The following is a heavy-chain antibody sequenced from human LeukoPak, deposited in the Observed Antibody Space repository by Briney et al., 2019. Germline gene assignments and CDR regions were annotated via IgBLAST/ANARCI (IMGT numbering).Heavy chain of an antibody. J-gene: IGHJ6*02. CDR2: IDKDGRST. Sequence: GGSLRLSCAASGFTLGAFAVHWVRQAPGKGLEWVSLIDKDGRSTYYADSVKGRFTISRDNSKNSLYLRMNSLRTEDTALYYCATWAFYHSLDVWGQGTTVTVSS. CDR3: ATWAFYHSLDV. CDR1: GFTLGAFA. D-gene: IGHD1-26*01. V-gene: IGHV3-43*02.